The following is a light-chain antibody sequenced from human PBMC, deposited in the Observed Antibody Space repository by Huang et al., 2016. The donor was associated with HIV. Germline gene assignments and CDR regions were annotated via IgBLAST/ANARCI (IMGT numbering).Light chain of an antibody. CDR2: AAS. V-gene: IGKV1-39*01. J-gene: IGKJ5*01. CDR1: QSVSDF. CDR3: QQSYTPLIT. Sequence: DIQMTQSPSFMSASVGDRVTITCRASQSVSDFLNWYQQKPGKAPTLLIYAASTLRSGVPSRFSGSGSGTDFSLTIHSLQPEDSAIYYCQQSYTPLITFGQGTRLEIK.